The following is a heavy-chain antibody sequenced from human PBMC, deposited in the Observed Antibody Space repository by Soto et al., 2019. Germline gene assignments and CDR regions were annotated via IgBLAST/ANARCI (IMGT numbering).Heavy chain of an antibody. CDR2: INHSGST. V-gene: IGHV4-34*01. D-gene: IGHD2-8*02. J-gene: IGHJ4*02. CDR1: GGSFSGYD. CDR3: ARDKITGLFDY. Sequence: SETLSLTCAVYGGSFSGYDWTWIRQPPGTGLEWIGEINHSGSTNYNPSLKGRVTISVDTSKKQFSLKLTSVTAADTAVYYCARDKITGLFDYWGQGTLVTVSS.